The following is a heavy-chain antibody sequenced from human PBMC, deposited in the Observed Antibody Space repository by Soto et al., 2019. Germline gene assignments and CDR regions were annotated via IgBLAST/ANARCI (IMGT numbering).Heavy chain of an antibody. V-gene: IGHV4-4*02. CDR2: IYHSGSA. CDR3: ARSLWFGEDYFDY. J-gene: IGHJ4*02. D-gene: IGHD3-10*01. Sequence: SETLSLTCAVSGGSISSDNWWSWVRPPPGKGLEWIGEIYHSGSANYNPSLKSRVTISVDKSKNQFSLKLSSVTAADTAMYYCARSLWFGEDYFDYWGQGTLVTVSS. CDR1: GGSISSDNW.